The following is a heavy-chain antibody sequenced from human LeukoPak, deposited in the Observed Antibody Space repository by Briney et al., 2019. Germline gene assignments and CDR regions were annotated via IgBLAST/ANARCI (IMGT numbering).Heavy chain of an antibody. CDR1: GGSFSGYY. CDR2: INHSGST. CDR3: ASDIVVVPAAMGSYYYYGMDV. D-gene: IGHD2-2*01. J-gene: IGHJ6*02. V-gene: IGHV4-34*01. Sequence: PSETLSLTCAVYGGSFSGYYWSWIRQPPGKGLEWIGEINHSGSTNYNPSLKSRVTISVDTSKNQFSLKLSSVTAADTAVYYCASDIVVVPAAMGSYYYYGMDVWGQGPTVTVSS.